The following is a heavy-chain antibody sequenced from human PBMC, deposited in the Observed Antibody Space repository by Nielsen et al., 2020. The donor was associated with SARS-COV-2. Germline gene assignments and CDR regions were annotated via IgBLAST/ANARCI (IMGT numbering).Heavy chain of an antibody. J-gene: IGHJ6*02. CDR3: ARIRWSDYYYGMDV. D-gene: IGHD4-23*01. CDR2: INWNGGST. CDR1: GFTFDDYG. V-gene: IGHV3-20*01. Sequence: GGSLRLSCAASGFTFDDYGMSWVRQAPGKGLKWVSGINWNGGSTGYADSVKGRFTISRDNAKNSLYLQMNSLRAEDTALYHCARIRWSDYYYGMDVWGQGTTVTVSS.